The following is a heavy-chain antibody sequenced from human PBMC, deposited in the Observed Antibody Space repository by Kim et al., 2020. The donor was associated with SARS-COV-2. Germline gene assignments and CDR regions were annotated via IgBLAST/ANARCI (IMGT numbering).Heavy chain of an antibody. D-gene: IGHD3-10*01. V-gene: IGHV4-39*07. J-gene: IGHJ4*02. CDR3: ARGIWSNSIPGFDY. CDR1: GGSISSSSYY. CDR2: IYYSGST. Sequence: SETLSLTCTVSGGSISSSSYYWGWIRQPPGKGLEWIGSIYYSGSTYYNPSLKSRVTISVDTSKNQFSLKLSSVTAADTAVYYCARGIWSNSIPGFDYWGPRTLVTVSS.